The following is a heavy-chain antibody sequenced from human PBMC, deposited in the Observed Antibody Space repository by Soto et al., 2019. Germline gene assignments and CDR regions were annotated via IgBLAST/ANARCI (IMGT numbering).Heavy chain of an antibody. CDR2: VYKGGDT. V-gene: IGHV3-66*01. Sequence: GGSLRLSCAASGFSVSSHYMSWVRHAPGKGLEWVSVVYKGGDTYYADSVKGRFTISRDNSKNTLYLQMDSLRAEDTAIYYCARNGDYGHSDYFFDYWGQGTLVTVSS. J-gene: IGHJ4*02. D-gene: IGHD4-17*01. CDR1: GFSVSSHY. CDR3: ARNGDYGHSDYFFDY.